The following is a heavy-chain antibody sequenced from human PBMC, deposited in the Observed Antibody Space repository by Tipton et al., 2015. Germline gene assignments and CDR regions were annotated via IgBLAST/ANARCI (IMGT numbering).Heavy chain of an antibody. Sequence: TLSLTCNVSADSTDSITSYYWSWIRQSPGKGLEWIGYIYYNGNTKYNPSLKGRVTILVDTSKNQFSLKVNSVTAADTAVYYCATLVDGYSRIPWGQGTRVTVSS. CDR2: IYYNGNT. CDR3: ATLVDGYSRIP. V-gene: IGHV4-59*01. J-gene: IGHJ5*02. D-gene: IGHD5-24*01. CDR1: ADSTDSITSYY.